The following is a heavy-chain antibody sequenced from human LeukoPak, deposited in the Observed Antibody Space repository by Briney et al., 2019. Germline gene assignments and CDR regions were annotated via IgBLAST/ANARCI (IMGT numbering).Heavy chain of an antibody. V-gene: IGHV4-31*03. D-gene: IGHD5-18*01. CDR2: IYYSGST. CDR3: ARVVWGYSYGYYFDY. J-gene: IGHJ4*02. Sequence: SETLSLTCTVSGGSISSGGYYWSWIRQHPGKGLEWIGYIYYSGSTYYNPSLKSRVTISVDTSKNQFSLKLSSVTAADTAVYYCARVVWGYSYGYYFDYWGQGTLVTVSS. CDR1: GGSISSGGYY.